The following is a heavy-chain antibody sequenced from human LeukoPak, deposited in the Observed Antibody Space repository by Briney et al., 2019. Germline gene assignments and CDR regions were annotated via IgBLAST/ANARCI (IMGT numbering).Heavy chain of an antibody. CDR1: GYSFMDYD. J-gene: IGHJ4*02. CDR2: MNPISGNT. D-gene: IGHD5-12*01. V-gene: IGHV1-8*01. CDR3: ARNSGLADC. Sequence: ASVKVSCKASGYSFMDYDISWVRQATGQGLEWMGWMNPISGNTGYAEKFQGRVAMTRDTSVGTAYMELSSLRSEDTAVYYCARNSGLADCWGQGTLVTVSS.